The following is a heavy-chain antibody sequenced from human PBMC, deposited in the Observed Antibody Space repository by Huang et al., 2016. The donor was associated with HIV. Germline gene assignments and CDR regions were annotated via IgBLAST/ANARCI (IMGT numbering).Heavy chain of an antibody. D-gene: IGHD2-15*01. CDR1: GDSITSPGNS. Sequence: QLQLQESGSGLVKPSQTLSLTCAVTGDSITSPGNSWSWIRQPPGKGLEWIGYIHHSGSTSSSPSLKSRVTISLDRSKKQFSLNLRSMTAADTAVYYCARGLLPNYWGQGTLVTVSS. V-gene: IGHV4-30-2*01. CDR3: ARGLLPNY. J-gene: IGHJ4*02. CDR2: IHHSGST.